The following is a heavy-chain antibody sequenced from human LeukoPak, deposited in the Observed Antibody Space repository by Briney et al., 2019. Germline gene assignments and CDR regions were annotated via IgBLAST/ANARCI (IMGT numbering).Heavy chain of an antibody. D-gene: IGHD5-24*01. CDR3: ARHVTISGPYDASDI. V-gene: IGHV4-59*08. CDR2: IYYSGGT. J-gene: IGHJ3*02. Sequence: PSETLSLTCTVSGDSISSYYWSWIRQPPGKGLEWIGYIYYSGGTDYNPSLKSLVAISVETSKNQFSLKLRSVTAADTAVYYCARHVTISGPYDASDIWGQGTMVTVS. CDR1: GDSISSYY.